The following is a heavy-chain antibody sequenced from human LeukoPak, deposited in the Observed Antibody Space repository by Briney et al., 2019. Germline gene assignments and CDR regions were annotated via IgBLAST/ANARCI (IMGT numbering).Heavy chain of an antibody. CDR1: GFNVNNAW. CDR2: INHSGST. D-gene: IGHD2-2*01. V-gene: IGHV4-34*01. J-gene: IGHJ4*02. CDR3: AREGGCSSTSCYCDY. Sequence: GSLRLSCAASGFNVNNAWMSWIRQPPGKGLEWIGEINHSGSTNYNPSLKSRVTISVDTSKNQFSLKLSSVTAADTAVYYCAREGGCSSTSCYCDYWGQGTLVTVSS.